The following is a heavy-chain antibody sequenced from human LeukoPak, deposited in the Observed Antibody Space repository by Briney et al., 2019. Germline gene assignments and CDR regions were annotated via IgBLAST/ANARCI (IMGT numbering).Heavy chain of an antibody. Sequence: GASVKVSCKASGYTFTNYGISWVRQAPGQGVEWMGWISAYNGNTNYAKKIQGRVTMPTDTSTSTVYMEVRSLRSDDTAVYYCAREARGDFDYWGQGTLVTVSS. CDR1: GYTFTNYG. CDR3: AREARGDFDY. CDR2: ISAYNGNT. V-gene: IGHV1-18*01. J-gene: IGHJ4*02.